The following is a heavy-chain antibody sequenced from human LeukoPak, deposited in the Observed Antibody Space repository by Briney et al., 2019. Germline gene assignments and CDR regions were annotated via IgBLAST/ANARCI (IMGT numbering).Heavy chain of an antibody. CDR3: LIPRGFSYGYFNY. V-gene: IGHV4-39*01. D-gene: IGHD5-18*01. Sequence: SQTLVHPYTDRNGAVKSKSVDLGWIRHPPEKGLEWIGSMYYSKNTYYNPSLKSRVTISAHTSKNQFSLTLCALSGTDMCVDYCLIPRGFSYGYFNYGGKGTLVTVSS. CDR1: NGAVKSKSVD. J-gene: IGHJ4*02. CDR2: MYYSKNT.